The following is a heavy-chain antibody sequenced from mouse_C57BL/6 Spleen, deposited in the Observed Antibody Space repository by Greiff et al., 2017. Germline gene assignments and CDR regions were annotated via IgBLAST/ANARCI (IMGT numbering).Heavy chain of an antibody. CDR3: ARQGHGYDYDAWFAY. J-gene: IGHJ3*01. V-gene: IGHV5-6*01. CDR1: GFTFSSYG. D-gene: IGHD2-4*01. Sequence: EVQLQESGGDLVKPEGSLKLSCAASGFTFSSYGMSWVRQTPDKRLEWVATISSGGSYTYYPDSVKGRFTISRDNAKNTLYLQMSSLKSEDTAMYYCARQGHGYDYDAWFAYWGQGTLVTVSA. CDR2: ISSGGSYT.